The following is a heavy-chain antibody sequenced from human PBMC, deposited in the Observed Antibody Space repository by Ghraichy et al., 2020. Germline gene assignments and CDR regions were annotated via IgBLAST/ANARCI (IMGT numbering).Heavy chain of an antibody. J-gene: IGHJ4*02. V-gene: IGHV3-53*01. D-gene: IGHD1-26*01. CDR1: GFTVSSNY. CDR2: IYSGGRT. Sequence: GSLRLSCAASGFTVSSNYMSWVRQAPGKGLEWVSVIYSGGRTDYADSVKGRFTISRDNSKNTLYLQMNSLRAEDTAVYHCVRGRSEWTYYYIEYWGQGTLVTVSS. CDR3: VRGRSEWTYYYIEY.